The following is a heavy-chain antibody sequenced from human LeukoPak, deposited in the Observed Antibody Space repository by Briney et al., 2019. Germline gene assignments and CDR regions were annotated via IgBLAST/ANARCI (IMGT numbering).Heavy chain of an antibody. V-gene: IGHV3-20*04. CDR3: ASDSTQPGPVVVAATYAGFDY. D-gene: IGHD2-15*01. CDR1: GFTFDDYG. CDR2: INWNGGST. J-gene: IGHJ4*02. Sequence: PGGSLRLSCAASGFTFDDYGMSWVRQAPGKGLEWVSTINWNGGSTGYADSVKGRFTISRDNAKNSLYLQMNSLRVEDTALYYCASDSTQPGPVVVAATYAGFDYWGQGTLVTVSS.